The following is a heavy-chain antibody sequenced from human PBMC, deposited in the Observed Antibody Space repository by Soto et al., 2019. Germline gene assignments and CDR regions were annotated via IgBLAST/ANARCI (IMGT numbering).Heavy chain of an antibody. J-gene: IGHJ4*02. D-gene: IGHD2-15*01. CDR2: MNPNSGNT. Sequence: ASVKVSCKASGYTLTSYDINWVRQAKGQGLEWMGWMNPNSGNTGYAQKFQSRVTMTRNTSISTAYMELSSLRSEDTAVYYCARRRYCSGGSCYPTRSADYWGQGTLVTVSS. CDR3: ARRRYCSGGSCYPTRSADY. V-gene: IGHV1-8*01. CDR1: GYTLTSYD.